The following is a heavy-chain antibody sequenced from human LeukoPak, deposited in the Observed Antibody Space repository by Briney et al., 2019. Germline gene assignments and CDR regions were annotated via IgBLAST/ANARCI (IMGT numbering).Heavy chain of an antibody. J-gene: IGHJ5*02. V-gene: IGHV3-23*01. D-gene: IGHD4-17*01. CDR1: GFTFNSYD. Sequence: GGSLTLPCTASGFTFNSYDMSWVRQAPGKGLEWVTAISGSGGSTYYADSVKRRFTITRDNSKNTLYLQMNSLRAEDTAGYCCAKESDYGDDPGEYNWFDPWGEGALVTDSS. CDR2: ISGSGGST. CDR3: AKESDYGDDPGEYNWFDP.